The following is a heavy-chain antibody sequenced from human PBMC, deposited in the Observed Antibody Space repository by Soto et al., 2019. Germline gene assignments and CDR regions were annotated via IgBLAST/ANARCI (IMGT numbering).Heavy chain of an antibody. Sequence: EVQLVESGGGLVQPGGSLRLSCAASGFTFSSYWMSWVRQAPGKGLEWVANIKQDGSEKYYVDSVKGRFTISRDNAKNSLYLQMNSLRAEDTAVYFCARDERYCSSTSCYVYSIYWGQGTLVTVSS. CDR3: ARDERYCSSTSCYVYSIY. V-gene: IGHV3-7*01. J-gene: IGHJ4*02. D-gene: IGHD2-2*01. CDR1: GFTFSSYW. CDR2: IKQDGSEK.